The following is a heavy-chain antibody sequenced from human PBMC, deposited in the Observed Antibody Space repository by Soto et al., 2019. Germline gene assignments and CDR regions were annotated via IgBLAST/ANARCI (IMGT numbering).Heavy chain of an antibody. Sequence: TLSLTCTVSGGSISSGGYYWSWIRQHPGKGLEWIGYIYYSGSTYYNPSLKSRVTISVDTSKNQFSLKLSSVTAADTAIYYCAKDPAGAGPDFDYWGQGTLVTVSS. D-gene: IGHD1-26*01. CDR3: AKDPAGAGPDFDY. J-gene: IGHJ4*02. CDR2: IYYSGST. V-gene: IGHV4-31*03. CDR1: GGSISSGGYY.